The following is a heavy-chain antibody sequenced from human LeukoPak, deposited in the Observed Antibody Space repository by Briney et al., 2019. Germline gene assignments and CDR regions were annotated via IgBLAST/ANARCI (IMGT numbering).Heavy chain of an antibody. V-gene: IGHV4-59*01. CDR3: ARGPRGYYDSSGYYGYFQH. Sequence: SETLSLTGTVSGGSISSYYWSWIRQPPGKGLEWIGYIYYSGSTNYNPSLKSRVTISVDTSKNQFSLKLSSVTAADTAVYYCARGPRGYYDSSGYYGYFQHWGQGTLVTVSS. J-gene: IGHJ1*01. CDR1: GGSISSYY. CDR2: IYYSGST. D-gene: IGHD3-22*01.